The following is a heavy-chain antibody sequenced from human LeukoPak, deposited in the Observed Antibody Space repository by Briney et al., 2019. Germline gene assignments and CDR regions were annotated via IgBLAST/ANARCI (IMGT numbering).Heavy chain of an antibody. J-gene: IGHJ4*02. Sequence: ASVKVSCKASGCTFTSYYMHWVRQAPGQGLEWMGIINPSGGSTSYAQKFQGRVTMTRDTSTSTVYMELSSLRSDDTAVYYCTRDTPYCSGGSCYPTYYFDYWGQGTLVTVSS. CDR2: INPSGGST. V-gene: IGHV1-46*01. CDR1: GCTFTSYY. D-gene: IGHD2-15*01. CDR3: TRDTPYCSGGSCYPTYYFDY.